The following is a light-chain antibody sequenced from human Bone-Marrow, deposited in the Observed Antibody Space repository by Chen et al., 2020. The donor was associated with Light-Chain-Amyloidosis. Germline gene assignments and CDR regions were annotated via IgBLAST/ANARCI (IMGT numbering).Light chain of an antibody. J-gene: IGKJ2*01. CDR3: QQYGSSLMYT. CDR1: QSVSSSY. CDR2: GAS. V-gene: IGKV3-20*01. Sequence: EIVLTQSPGTLSLYPGERATLSCRASQSVSSSYLAWYQQKPGQAPRLLIYGASSRATGIPDRFSGSGSGTDFTLTISRLEPEDFAVYYCQQYGSSLMYTFGQGTKLEI.